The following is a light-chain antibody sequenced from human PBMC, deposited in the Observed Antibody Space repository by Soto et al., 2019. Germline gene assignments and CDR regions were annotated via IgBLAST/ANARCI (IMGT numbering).Light chain of an antibody. CDR2: EVS. CDR1: ISDVGGYNY. V-gene: IGLV2-14*01. CDR3: SSYTSSSTPLV. Sequence: QSVLTQPASVSGSPGQSITISCTGTISDVGGYNYVSWYQQHPGKAPKLMIYEVSNRPSGVSNRFSGSKSGNTASLTISGLQADDEADYYCSSYTSSSTPLVFGTGTKLTVL. J-gene: IGLJ1*01.